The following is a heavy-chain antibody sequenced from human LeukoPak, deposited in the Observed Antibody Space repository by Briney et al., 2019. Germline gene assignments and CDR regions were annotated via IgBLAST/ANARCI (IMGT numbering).Heavy chain of an antibody. Sequence: GASVKVSCKASGYTFIPYYIHWVRQAPGQGLEWMGWINPNSGGTNFLQEFQGRVTMTRDTSINTAYMELYSLTSDDTAMYYCARGGANREAFDIWGQGTMVTVSS. J-gene: IGHJ3*02. D-gene: IGHD1-26*01. CDR2: INPNSGGT. V-gene: IGHV1-2*02. CDR1: GYTFIPYY. CDR3: ARGGANREAFDI.